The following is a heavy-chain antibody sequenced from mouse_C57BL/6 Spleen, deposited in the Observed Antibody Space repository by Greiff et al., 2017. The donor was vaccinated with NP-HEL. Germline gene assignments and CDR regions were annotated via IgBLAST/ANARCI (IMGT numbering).Heavy chain of an antibody. V-gene: IGHV5-4*01. J-gene: IGHJ3*01. CDR1: GFTFSSYA. CDR2: ISDGGSYT. Sequence: DVQLQESGGGLVKPGGSLKLSCAASGFTFSSYAMSWVRQTPEKRLEWVATISDGGSYTYYPDNVKGRFTISRDNAKNNLYLQMSHLKSEDTAMYYCARRGLESWFAYWGQGTLVTVSA. CDR3: ARRGLESWFAY. D-gene: IGHD3-3*01.